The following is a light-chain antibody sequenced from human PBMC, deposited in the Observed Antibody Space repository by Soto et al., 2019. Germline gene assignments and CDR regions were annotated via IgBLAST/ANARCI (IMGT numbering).Light chain of an antibody. V-gene: IGKV3-15*01. CDR1: QSISDT. CDR2: GAS. J-gene: IGKJ1*01. CDR3: QQYNKWPWT. Sequence: EIVLAQSRCTVSLSGGGRATLSCRASQSISDTLAWYQQKPGQAPRLLIHGASTRAPGFPARFSGSGSGTDFTLTIRTLQSEDFAVYYCQQYNKWPWTFAQGTKVDIK.